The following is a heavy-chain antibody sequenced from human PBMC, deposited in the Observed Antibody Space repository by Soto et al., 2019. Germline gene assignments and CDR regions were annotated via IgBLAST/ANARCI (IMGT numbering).Heavy chain of an antibody. D-gene: IGHD5-18*01. J-gene: IGHJ4*02. CDR2: ISGSGGST. CDR1: RFTISGHA. Sequence: GGSLRLSCAASRFTISGHAMSWVRQAPGKGLEWVSAISGSGGSTYYADSVKGRFTISRDNSKNTLYLQMNSLRAEDTAVYYCAKIPPGYSYGYFYFDYWGQGTLVTVSS. CDR3: AKIPPGYSYGYFYFDY. V-gene: IGHV3-23*01.